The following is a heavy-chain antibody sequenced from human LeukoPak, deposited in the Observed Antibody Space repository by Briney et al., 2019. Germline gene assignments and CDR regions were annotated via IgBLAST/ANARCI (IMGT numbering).Heavy chain of an antibody. CDR3: ARRFNSGNDDVFDI. Sequence: SETLSLTCTVSGVSISGNAWNWVRQPAGKGLEWIGRILTSGDTVYNPSRESRVTMSLATSKNQFSLKWNSLTAADTAVYYCARRFNSGNDDVFDIWGQGTMGAVSS. V-gene: IGHV4-4*07. CDR1: GVSISGNA. CDR2: ILTSGDT. J-gene: IGHJ3*02. D-gene: IGHD1-1*01.